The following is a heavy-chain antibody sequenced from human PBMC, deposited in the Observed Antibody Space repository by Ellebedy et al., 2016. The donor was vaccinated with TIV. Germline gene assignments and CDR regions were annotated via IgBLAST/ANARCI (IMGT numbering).Heavy chain of an antibody. Sequence: MPSETLSLTCTVSGDSISSSVYYWGWIRQPPGKGLEWIGSFSQSGSTYYNPSLTSRVTISVDTSKNQFSLKLSSVTAADTAIFYRARHSTVTTIGTWGQGALVTVSS. J-gene: IGHJ5*02. D-gene: IGHD4-17*01. CDR3: ARHSTVTTIGT. CDR1: GDSISSSVYY. V-gene: IGHV4-39*01. CDR2: FSQSGST.